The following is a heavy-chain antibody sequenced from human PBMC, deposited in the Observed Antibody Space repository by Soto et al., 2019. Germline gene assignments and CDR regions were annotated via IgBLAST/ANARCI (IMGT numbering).Heavy chain of an antibody. J-gene: IGHJ4*02. Sequence: GGSLRLSCAASGFTFSSHWMHRVRQTPGKGLVWVSRINTDGSSTSYADSVKGRFTISRDNPKNTLYLQMNSLRAEDTAVYFCARDTNGLSYWGQGTLVTVSS. D-gene: IGHD2-8*01. CDR1: GFTFSSHW. CDR2: INTDGSST. CDR3: ARDTNGLSY. V-gene: IGHV3-74*01.